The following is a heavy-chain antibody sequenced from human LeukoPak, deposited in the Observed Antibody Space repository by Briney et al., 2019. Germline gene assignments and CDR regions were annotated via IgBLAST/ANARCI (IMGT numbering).Heavy chain of an antibody. J-gene: IGHJ4*02. CDR2: IYWDDDK. CDR3: SHNLYGGNLPPPHRWDY. Sequence: SGPTLLHPTQTLTLTFTFSGFSLRTSGVGVGWIRQPPGKALEWLALIYWDDDKRYSPSLKSRLTITKDTSKNQVVRTMTNMGPVGTATYYCSHNLYGGNLPPPHRWDYWGQGTLLTVSS. D-gene: IGHD4-23*01. V-gene: IGHV2-5*02. CDR1: GFSLRTSGVG.